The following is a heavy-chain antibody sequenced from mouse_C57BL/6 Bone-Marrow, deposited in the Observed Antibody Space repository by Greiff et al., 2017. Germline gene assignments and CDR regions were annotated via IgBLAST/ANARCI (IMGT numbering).Heavy chain of an antibody. CDR3: ARERDYDGYYGFAY. V-gene: IGHV1-61*01. D-gene: IGHD2-3*01. J-gene: IGHJ3*01. Sequence: QVQLQQPGAELVRPGSSVKLSCKASGYTFTSYWMDWVKQRPGQGLEWIGNIYPSDSETHYNQKFKDKATLTVDKSSSTAYMQLSSLTSEDSAVYSCARERDYDGYYGFAYWGQGTLVTVSA. CDR2: IYPSDSET. CDR1: GYTFTSYW.